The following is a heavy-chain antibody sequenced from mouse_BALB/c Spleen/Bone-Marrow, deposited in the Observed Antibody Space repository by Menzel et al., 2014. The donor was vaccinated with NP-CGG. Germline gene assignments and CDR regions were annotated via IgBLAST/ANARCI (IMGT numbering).Heavy chain of an antibody. Sequence: VQLQQSGPELVRSGESVKISCKGSGYTFTDYAMHWVKRSHAKSLEWIGVISIYYDNTNYNQKFKGKATMTVDKSSSTAYMELARLTSEDSAIYYCARSPYYGNYFDYWGQGTTLTVSS. J-gene: IGHJ2*01. V-gene: IGHV1-67*01. CDR3: ARSPYYGNYFDY. CDR2: ISIYYDNT. D-gene: IGHD2-10*01. CDR1: GYTFTDYA.